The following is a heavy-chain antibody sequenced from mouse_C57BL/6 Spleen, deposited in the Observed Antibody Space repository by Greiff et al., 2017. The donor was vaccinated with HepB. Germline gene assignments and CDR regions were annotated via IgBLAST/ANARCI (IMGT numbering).Heavy chain of an antibody. CDR3: ARGVRDWYFDV. CDR1: GYSITSGYY. V-gene: IGHV3-6*01. Sequence: DVKLVESGLGLVKPSQSLSLTCSVTGYSITSGYYWNWIRQFPGNKLEWMGYISYDGSNNYNPSLKNRISITRDTSTNQFFLKLNSVTTEDTATYYCARGVRDWYFDVWGTGTTVTVSS. J-gene: IGHJ1*03. CDR2: ISYDGSN.